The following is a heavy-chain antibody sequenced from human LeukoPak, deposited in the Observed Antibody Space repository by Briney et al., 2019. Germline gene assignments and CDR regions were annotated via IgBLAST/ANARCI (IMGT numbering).Heavy chain of an antibody. J-gene: IGHJ4*02. Sequence: ASVKVSCKASGYTFTSYDINWVRQATGQGLEWMGWMNPNSGNTGYAQKFQGRVTMTRDTSISTAYMELSRLRSDDTAVYYCARAGRSLFDYWGQGTLVTVSS. CDR3: ARAGRSLFDY. CDR2: MNPNSGNT. CDR1: GYTFTSYD. D-gene: IGHD1-14*01. V-gene: IGHV1-8*01.